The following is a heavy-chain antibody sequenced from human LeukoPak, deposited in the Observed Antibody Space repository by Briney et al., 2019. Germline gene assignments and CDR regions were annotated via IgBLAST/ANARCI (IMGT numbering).Heavy chain of an antibody. Sequence: ASVTVSFKASGGTFITYAFTWVRQAPGQGLEWMGGIIPLRGLTNYAQIFQDRLTITADESTSTAYLELSRLKPEDTAVYYCATDQAPHRPGGDHNKTALSWNLLSWFDPWGQGTLVTVSS. J-gene: IGHJ5*02. D-gene: IGHD6-13*01. CDR3: ATDQAPHRPGGDHNKTALSWNLLSWFDP. CDR2: IIPLRGLT. V-gene: IGHV1-69*10. CDR1: GGTFITYA.